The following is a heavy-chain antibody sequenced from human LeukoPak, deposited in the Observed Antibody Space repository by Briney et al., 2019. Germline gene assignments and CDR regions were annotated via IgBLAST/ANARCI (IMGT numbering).Heavy chain of an antibody. V-gene: IGHV4-4*07. D-gene: IGHD3-10*01. J-gene: IGHJ4*02. Sequence: SETLSLTCTVSGGSISSYYWSWIRQPAGKGLEWIGRIYTSGSTNYNPSLKSRVTMSVDTSKNQFSLKLSSVTAADTAVYYCARHGYYYGSGSYLDYWGRGTLVTVSS. CDR2: IYTSGST. CDR3: ARHGYYYGSGSYLDY. CDR1: GGSISSYY.